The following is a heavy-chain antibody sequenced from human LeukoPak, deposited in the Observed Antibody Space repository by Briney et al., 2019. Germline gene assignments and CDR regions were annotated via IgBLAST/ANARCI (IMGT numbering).Heavy chain of an antibody. J-gene: IGHJ6*03. CDR3: ARAGTESRWGLPRADYYYMDV. CDR1: GYTFTGYY. V-gene: IGHV1-2*06. CDR2: INPNSGGT. Sequence: AASVTVSCKASGYTFTGYYMHWVRQAPGQGLEWMGRINPNSGGTNYAQKFQGRVTLTRDTSISTAYMELSNLRSDDTAVYYCARAGTESRWGLPRADYYYMDVWAKGTTVTVSS. D-gene: IGHD1-1*01.